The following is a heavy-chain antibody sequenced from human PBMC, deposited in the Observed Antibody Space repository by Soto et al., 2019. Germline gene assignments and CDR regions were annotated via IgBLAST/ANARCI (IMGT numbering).Heavy chain of an antibody. D-gene: IGHD3-10*01. V-gene: IGHV4-34*01. CDR1: GGSFSGYY. CDR3: ARGITMARRVPIYGMDV. CDR2: INHSGST. J-gene: IGHJ6*02. Sequence: SETLSLTCAVYGGSFSGYYWNWIRQPPGKGLEWIGEINHSGSTNYNPSLKSRVTVSLDTSTSKNQFSLKLRTVTAADTAVYYCARGITMARRVPIYGMDVWGQGTTVTVSS.